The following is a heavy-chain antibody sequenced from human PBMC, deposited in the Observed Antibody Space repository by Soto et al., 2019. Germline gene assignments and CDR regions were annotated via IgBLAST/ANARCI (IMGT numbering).Heavy chain of an antibody. CDR1: GGAIGQYY. V-gene: IGHV4-59*08. CDR2: IYYTGST. CDR3: ARGHYDFWSGYFATIDY. D-gene: IGHD3-3*01. J-gene: IGHJ4*02. Sequence: SETLSLTCTVSGGAIGQYYWTWIRQPPGKGLEWIGQIYYTGSTNYNPSLKSRVTISTDTSKDQFSLKLSSVTAADTAVYYCARGHYDFWSGYFATIDYSGQGSLVTVSS.